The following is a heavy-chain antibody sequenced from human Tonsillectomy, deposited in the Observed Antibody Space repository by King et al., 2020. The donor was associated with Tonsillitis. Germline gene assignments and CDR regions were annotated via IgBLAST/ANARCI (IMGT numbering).Heavy chain of an antibody. CDR2: ISSSSTYI. CDR3: AREGIYSGVHNGAFDI. V-gene: IGHV3-21*01. D-gene: IGHD1-26*01. Sequence: EVQLVESGGGLVKPGGSLRLSCAASGFTFSTYTMNWVRQAPGKGLEWVSSISSSSTYIYYADSVKGRFTISRDNAKNSLYLQMNSLRGEDTAVYYCAREGIYSGVHNGAFDIWGQGTMVTVSS. CDR1: GFTFSTYT. J-gene: IGHJ3*02.